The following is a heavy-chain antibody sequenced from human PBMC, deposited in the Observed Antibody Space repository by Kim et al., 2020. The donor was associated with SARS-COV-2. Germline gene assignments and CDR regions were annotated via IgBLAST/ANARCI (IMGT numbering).Heavy chain of an antibody. CDR2: ISPLLGAP. CDR1: GGSFKDNI. V-gene: IGHV1-69*13. D-gene: IGHD3-9*01. Sequence: SVKVSCKSSGGSFKDNIISWVRQSPGQGLEWLGGISPLLGAPNYSQKFQGRISISADEYTTTVHLELRSLRSDDTAVYYCARVGFEGSPLAEHPFDPWGQGTLVTVSS. CDR3: ARVGFEGSPLAEHPFDP. J-gene: IGHJ5*02.